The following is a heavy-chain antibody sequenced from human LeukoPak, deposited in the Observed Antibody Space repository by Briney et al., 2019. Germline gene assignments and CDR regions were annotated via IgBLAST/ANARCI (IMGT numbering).Heavy chain of an antibody. CDR3: ARVMAGGAAAGKDSNWFDP. CDR2: INPNSGGT. J-gene: IGHJ5*02. V-gene: IGHV1-2*02. D-gene: IGHD6-13*01. CDR1: GYTFTGYY. Sequence: GASVKVSCKASGYTFTGYYMHWVRQAPGQGLEWMGWINPNSGGTNYAQKFQGRVTMTRDTSISTAYMELSRLRSDDTAVYYCARVMAGGAAAGKDSNWFDPWGQGTLVTVPS.